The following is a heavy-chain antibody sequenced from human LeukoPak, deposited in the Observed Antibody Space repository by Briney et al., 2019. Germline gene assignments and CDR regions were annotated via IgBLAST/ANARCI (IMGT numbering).Heavy chain of an antibody. CDR3: ASGKYYFDY. Sequence: PGGSLRLSCAASGFTFSDHYMDWVRQAPGKGLEWVGRSRNKANSYTTQYAASVKGRFTISRDDSQNSLYLQMNSLKTEDTAVYYCASGKYYFDYWGQGTLVTVSS. CDR1: GFTFSDHY. J-gene: IGHJ4*02. CDR2: SRNKANSYTT. V-gene: IGHV3-72*01.